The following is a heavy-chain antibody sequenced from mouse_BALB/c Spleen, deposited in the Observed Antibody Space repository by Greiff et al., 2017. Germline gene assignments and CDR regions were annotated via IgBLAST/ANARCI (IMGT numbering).Heavy chain of an antibody. V-gene: IGHV1-7*01. J-gene: IGHJ3*01. CDR3: ARYVWFAY. CDR1: GYTFTSYW. Sequence: QGQLQQSGAELAKPGASVKMSCKASGYTFTSYWMHWVKQRPGQGLEWIGYINPSTGYTEYNQKFKDKATLTADKSSSTAYMQLSSLTSEDSAVYYCARYVWFAYWGQGTLVTVSA. CDR2: INPSTGYT.